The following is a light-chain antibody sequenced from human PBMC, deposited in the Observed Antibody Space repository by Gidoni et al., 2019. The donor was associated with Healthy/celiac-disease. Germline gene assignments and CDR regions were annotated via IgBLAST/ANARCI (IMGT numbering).Light chain of an antibody. J-gene: IGKJ1*01. CDR3: QQYNSYSRT. CDR2: KAS. CDR1: QSISSW. Sequence: DIQMTQSPPTLSASVGDRVTITCRASQSISSWLAWYQQKPGKAPKLLIYKASSLESGVPSRFSGSGSGTEFTLTISSLQPDDFATYYCQQYNSYSRTFGQXTKVEIK. V-gene: IGKV1-5*03.